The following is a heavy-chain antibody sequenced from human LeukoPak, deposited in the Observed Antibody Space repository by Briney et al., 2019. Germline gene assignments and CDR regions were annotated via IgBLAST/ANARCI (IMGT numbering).Heavy chain of an antibody. CDR2: IYSGYGT. Sequence: PGGSLRLSCAASGFTVSSNYMSWVRQAPGKGLEWVSVIYSGYGTYYADSVKGRFTISRDNSKDTVYLQMNSLRAEDTAVYYCARASFWFDYSGYYFDYWGQGTLVTVSS. V-gene: IGHV3-66*01. D-gene: IGHD2-15*01. CDR1: GFTVSSNY. J-gene: IGHJ4*02. CDR3: ARASFWFDYSGYYFDY.